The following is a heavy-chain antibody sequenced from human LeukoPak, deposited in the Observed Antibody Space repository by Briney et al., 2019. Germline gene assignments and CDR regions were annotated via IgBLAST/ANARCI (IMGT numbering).Heavy chain of an antibody. CDR3: ARAGSWYGNWFDP. Sequence: SETLSLTCTVSGGSISYHYWTWIRQPPGKGLEWIGYIYFTGTTNYNPSLKSRVTISVDTSKNQFSLKLSSVTAADTAVYYCARAGSWYGNWFDPWGQGTLVTVSS. V-gene: IGHV4-59*11. CDR2: IYFTGTT. J-gene: IGHJ5*02. CDR1: GGSISYHY. D-gene: IGHD6-13*01.